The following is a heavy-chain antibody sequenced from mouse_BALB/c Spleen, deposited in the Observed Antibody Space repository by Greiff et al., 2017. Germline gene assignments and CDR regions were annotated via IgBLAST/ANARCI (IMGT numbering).Heavy chain of an antibody. CDR2: IYPSDSYT. CDR3: TRGYYGNYGYAMDY. Sequence: VQLQQPGAELVRPGASVKLSCKASGYTFTSYWINWVKQRPGQGLEWIGNIYPSDSYTNYNQKFKDKATLTVDKSSSTAYMQLSSPTAEDSAVYYCTRGYYGNYGYAMDYWGQGTSVTVSS. D-gene: IGHD2-1*01. CDR1: GYTFTSYW. J-gene: IGHJ4*01. V-gene: IGHV1-69*02.